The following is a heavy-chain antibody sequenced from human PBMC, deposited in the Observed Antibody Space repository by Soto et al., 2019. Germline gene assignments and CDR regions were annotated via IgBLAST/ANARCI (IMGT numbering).Heavy chain of an antibody. CDR3: ARNGYCVSTSCYSDYYSGMDV. J-gene: IGHJ6*02. D-gene: IGHD2-2*02. V-gene: IGHV1-69*12. CDR1: GGTFSSYA. CDR2: IIRIFGTA. Sequence: QVQLVQSGAEVKKPGSSVKVSCKASGGTFSSYAISWVRHAPGQGLEWMGGIIRIFGTANYAQKFQGRVTITADESTSTAYMELSSLRSEDTAVYYCARNGYCVSTSCYSDYYSGMDVWGQGTTVTVSS.